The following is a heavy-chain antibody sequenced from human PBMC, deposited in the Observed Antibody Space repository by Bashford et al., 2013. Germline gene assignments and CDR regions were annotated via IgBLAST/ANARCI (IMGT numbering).Heavy chain of an antibody. CDR1: GYTFTGYY. Sequence: ASVKVSCKASGYTFTGYYMHWVRQAPGQGLEWMGWINPNSGGTNYAQNFQGWVTMTRDTSISTAYMELKKLKSDDTATYYCARSPVVRGLTNYYMGVWDKGTPVTVSS. D-gene: IGHD3-10*01. CDR2: INPNSGGT. V-gene: IGHV1-2*04. CDR3: ARSPVVRGLTNYYMGV. J-gene: IGHJ6*03.